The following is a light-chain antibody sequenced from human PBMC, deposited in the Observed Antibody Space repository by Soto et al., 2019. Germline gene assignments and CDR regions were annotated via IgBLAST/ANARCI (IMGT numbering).Light chain of an antibody. CDR1: SSDVGGYNY. CDR2: DVS. CDR3: SSYTSSSTLVV. J-gene: IGLJ2*01. Sequence: QSALTQPASVSGSPGQSITISCTGTSSDVGGYNYVSWYQQHPGKAPKLMIYDVSNRPSGVSNRFSGSKSGNTASLTISGLQAGAEADYYCSSYTSSSTLVVFGGGTKLTVL. V-gene: IGLV2-14*01.